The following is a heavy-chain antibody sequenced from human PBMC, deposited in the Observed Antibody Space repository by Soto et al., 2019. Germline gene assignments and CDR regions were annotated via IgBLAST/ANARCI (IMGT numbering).Heavy chain of an antibody. V-gene: IGHV3-30*03. Sequence: QVQLVESGGGVVQPGRSLRLSCAASGFTFSSYGMHWVRQAPGKGLEWVAVISYDGSNKYYADSVKGRFTISRDNSKNTLYLQMNSLRAEDTAVYYCARDLRITIFGEDYFDYWGQGTLVTVSS. D-gene: IGHD3-3*01. J-gene: IGHJ4*02. CDR1: GFTFSSYG. CDR2: ISYDGSNK. CDR3: ARDLRITIFGEDYFDY.